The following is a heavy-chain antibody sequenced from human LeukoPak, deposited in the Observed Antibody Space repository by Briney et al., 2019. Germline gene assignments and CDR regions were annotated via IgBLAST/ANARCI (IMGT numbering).Heavy chain of an antibody. Sequence: SKTLSLTCTVSGGSISSYYWSWIRQPPGKGLEWIGYIYYSGSTNYNPSLKSRVTISVDTSKNQFSLKLSSVTAADTAVYYCARGRNYDFWFDPWGQGTLVTVSS. V-gene: IGHV4-59*01. CDR1: GGSISSYY. CDR2: IYYSGST. CDR3: ARGRNYDFWFDP. D-gene: IGHD3-3*01. J-gene: IGHJ5*02.